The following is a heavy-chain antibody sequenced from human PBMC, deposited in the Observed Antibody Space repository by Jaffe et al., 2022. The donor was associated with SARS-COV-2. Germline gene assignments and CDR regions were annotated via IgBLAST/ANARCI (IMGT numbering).Heavy chain of an antibody. J-gene: IGHJ4*02. CDR2: VYNSGST. D-gene: IGHD3-10*01. CDR3: ARDRRDYYGSGNFDY. V-gene: IGHV4-61*02. CDR1: GGSITSGSSY. Sequence: QVQLQESGPGLVKPSQTLSLTCTVSGGSITSGSSYWSWIRQPAGKGLEWIGHVYNSGSTNYNPSLESRVTISVDVSKSQFSLNLTSVTAADTAVYYCARDRRDYYGSGNFDYWGQGTLVTVSS.